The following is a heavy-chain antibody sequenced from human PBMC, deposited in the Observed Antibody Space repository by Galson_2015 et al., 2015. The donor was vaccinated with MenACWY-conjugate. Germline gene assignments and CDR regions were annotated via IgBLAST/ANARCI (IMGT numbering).Heavy chain of an antibody. CDR3: AKSGSDSYYYHMDV. D-gene: IGHD3/OR15-3a*01. J-gene: IGHJ6*02. CDR2: TSASGGSI. CDR1: GFTFSNYA. V-gene: IGHV3-23*01. Sequence: SLRLSCAASGFTFSNYAMSWVRQAPGKGLEWVSSTSASGGSIHYADSVKGRFTISRDNSKNTLYLQMNSLRADLRAEDTAVYYCAKSGSDSYYYHMDVWGQGTTVTVSS.